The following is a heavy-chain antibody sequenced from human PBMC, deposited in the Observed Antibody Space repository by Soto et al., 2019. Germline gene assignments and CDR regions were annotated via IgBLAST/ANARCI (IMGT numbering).Heavy chain of an antibody. J-gene: IGHJ4*02. Sequence: QVQLVQSGAEVKKPGDSVRFSCKASGYTFTSYGIGWVRQAPGQGLEWMGWISANNGNTKYAQKVQGRVTMTTDASTSTAYMELRSLRSDDAAVYYCARDGYFDHWGQGTLVTVSS. CDR1: GYTFTSYG. V-gene: IGHV1-18*01. CDR2: ISANNGNT. CDR3: ARDGYFDH.